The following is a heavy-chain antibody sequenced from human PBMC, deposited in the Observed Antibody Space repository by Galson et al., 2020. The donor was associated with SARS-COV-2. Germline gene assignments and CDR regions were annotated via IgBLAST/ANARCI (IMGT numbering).Heavy chain of an antibody. Sequence: GESLKISCAASGFTFSNYWMNWVRQAPGKGLEWVANIKEDGSEKKFVDSVKGRFTISRDNAQNSLYLQMNSLRAEDTAVYYCARSYYRSGSYYNPFDYWGQGTLVTVSS. CDR3: ARSYYRSGSYYNPFDY. V-gene: IGHV3-7*04. D-gene: IGHD3-10*01. CDR2: IKEDGSEK. J-gene: IGHJ4*02. CDR1: GFTFSNYW.